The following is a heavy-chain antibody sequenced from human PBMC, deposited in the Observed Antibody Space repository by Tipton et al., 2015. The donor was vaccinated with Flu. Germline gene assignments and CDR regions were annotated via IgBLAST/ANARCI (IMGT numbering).Heavy chain of an antibody. CDR1: GGSFGDYY. J-gene: IGHJ4*02. D-gene: IGHD6-13*01. V-gene: IGHV4-34*01. CDR2: INDSEIT. CDR3: VSTPARPFRGEYSSNWYGLAD. Sequence: TLSLTCAVYGGSFGDYYWNWIRQPPGKGLEWIGEINDSEITKYKPSPMRRLTISMDTSKRQISLELTSVTAADTAVYYCVSTPARPFRGEYSSNWYGLADWGQGNLVTVS.